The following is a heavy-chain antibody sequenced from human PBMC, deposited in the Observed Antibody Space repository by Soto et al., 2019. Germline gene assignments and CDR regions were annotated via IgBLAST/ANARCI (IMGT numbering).Heavy chain of an antibody. Sequence: SETLSLTCTVSGGSISSYYWSWIRQPPGKGLEWIGYIYYSGSTNYNPSLKSRVTISVDTSKNQFSLKLSSVTAADTAVYYCARRVTYYYDSSGTNWFDPWGQGTLVTVSS. CDR1: GGSISSYY. CDR2: IYYSGST. J-gene: IGHJ5*02. D-gene: IGHD3-22*01. CDR3: ARRVTYYYDSSGTNWFDP. V-gene: IGHV4-59*01.